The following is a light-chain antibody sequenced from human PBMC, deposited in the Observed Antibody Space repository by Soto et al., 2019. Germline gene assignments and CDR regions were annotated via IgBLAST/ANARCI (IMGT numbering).Light chain of an antibody. J-gene: IGKJ4*01. V-gene: IGKV2-28*01. CDR1: QSLLHSNGYNY. CDR2: LGS. Sequence: DIVMTQSPLSLPVTPGEPASISCRSSQSLLHSNGYNYLDWYLQKPGQSPQLLIYLGSNRASGVPDRCSGSGSGTAFTRKISRVAAEDVGVYYDMQSLQTPLTFGGGTKVEIK. CDR3: MQSLQTPLT.